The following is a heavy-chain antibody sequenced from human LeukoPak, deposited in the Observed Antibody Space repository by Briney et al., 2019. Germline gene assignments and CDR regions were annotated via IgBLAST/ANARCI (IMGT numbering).Heavy chain of an antibody. V-gene: IGHV3-30*04. CDR1: GFTFSSYA. J-gene: IGHJ6*03. D-gene: IGHD5-18*01. Sequence: GGSLRLSCAAPGFTFSSYAMHWVRQAPGKGLEWVAVISYDGSNKYYADSVKGRFTISRDNSKNTLYLQMNSLRAEDTAVYYCARDRRGYSYGYKYYYCMDVWGKGTTITVSS. CDR3: ARDRRGYSYGYKYYYCMDV. CDR2: ISYDGSNK.